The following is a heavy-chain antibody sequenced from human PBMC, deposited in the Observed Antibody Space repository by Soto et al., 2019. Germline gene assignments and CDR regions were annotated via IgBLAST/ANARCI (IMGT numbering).Heavy chain of an antibody. J-gene: IGHJ4*02. Sequence: GGSLRLSCAASGFTFTRYSMNWVRQAPGKGLEWVSSISCTTNYIYYGDSMKGRFTISRDNAKNSPYLEMNSLRAEDTAVYYCARESEDLTSNFDYWGQGTLVTVSS. CDR3: ARESEDLTSNFDY. CDR2: ISCTTNYI. V-gene: IGHV3-21*06. CDR1: GFTFTRYS.